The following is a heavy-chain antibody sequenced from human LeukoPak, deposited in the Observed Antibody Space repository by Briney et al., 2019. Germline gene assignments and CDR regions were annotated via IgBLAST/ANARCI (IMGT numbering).Heavy chain of an antibody. CDR2: IYYSGST. CDR3: ARFKNNFDY. Sequence: TSSETLSLTCTVSGGSISSGDYYWSWIRQPPGRGLEWIGYIYYSGSTYYNPSLKSRVTISVDTSKNQFSLKLSSVTAADTAVYYCARFKNNFDYWGQGTLVTVSS. J-gene: IGHJ4*02. CDR1: GGSISSGDYY. V-gene: IGHV4-30-4*08. D-gene: IGHD1/OR15-1a*01.